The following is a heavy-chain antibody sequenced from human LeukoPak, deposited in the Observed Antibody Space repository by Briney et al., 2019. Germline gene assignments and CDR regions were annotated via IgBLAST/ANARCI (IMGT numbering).Heavy chain of an antibody. D-gene: IGHD2-21*01. CDR1: GESVSGFY. J-gene: IGHJ6*02. V-gene: IGHV4-59*02. CDR3: ARCPKGPYSPGYYGMDV. CDR2: IYYTGST. Sequence: SETLSLTCAVSGESVSGFYWNWIRQPPGKGLEWIGYIYYTGSTNYNPSLKSRVTISIDTAKNQFSLKLSSVTAADTAVYYCARCPKGPYSPGYYGMDVWGQGTTVTVSS.